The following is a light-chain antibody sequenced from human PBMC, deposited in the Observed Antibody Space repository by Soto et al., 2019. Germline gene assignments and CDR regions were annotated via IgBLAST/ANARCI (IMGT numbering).Light chain of an antibody. Sequence: QSVLTQPPSPSGTPGQRVTISCSGSSFNIGSNYVYWYQQLPGTAPKLLIYRNNQRPSGVPDRFSGSKSGTSASLAISGLRSEDEADYYCAAWDDSLSGPVFGGGTQLTVL. J-gene: IGLJ7*01. CDR3: AAWDDSLSGPV. V-gene: IGLV1-47*01. CDR1: SFNIGSNY. CDR2: RNN.